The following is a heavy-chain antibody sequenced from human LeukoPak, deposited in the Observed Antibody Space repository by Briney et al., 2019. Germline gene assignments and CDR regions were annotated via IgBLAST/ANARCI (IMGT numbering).Heavy chain of an antibody. CDR1: GYSISSGLY. J-gene: IGHJ5*02. CDR3: ARDNYATVTTGGFAP. V-gene: IGHV4-61*01. Sequence: PSETLSLTCSVSGYSISSGLYWGWIRQSPGKGLEWIGYIFYSGSTNYNPSLKSRVTISLDTSKKQFSLKLTSVTAADTAVYYCARDNYATVTTGGFAPWGQGTLVTVSS. CDR2: IFYSGST. D-gene: IGHD4-17*01.